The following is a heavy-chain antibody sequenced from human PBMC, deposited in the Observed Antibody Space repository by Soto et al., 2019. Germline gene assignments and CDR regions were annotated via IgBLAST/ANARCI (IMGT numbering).Heavy chain of an antibody. D-gene: IGHD2-21*01. J-gene: IGHJ4*02. V-gene: IGHV3-48*02. CDR1: GFTFTSYI. Sequence: LXLSCAASGFTFTSYIMNWFRQAPGRGLEWLSYISSSSNTIFYADSVKGRFTISRDSANSSLSLQLTSLRDDDTAMYFCERGLGWRRGPFDFWGQGTPVTVSS. CDR3: ERGLGWRRGPFDF. CDR2: ISSSSNTI.